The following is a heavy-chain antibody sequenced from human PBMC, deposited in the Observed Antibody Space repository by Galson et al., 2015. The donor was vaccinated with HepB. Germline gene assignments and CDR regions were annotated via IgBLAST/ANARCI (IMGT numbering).Heavy chain of an antibody. CDR1: GFTFSDYY. V-gene: IGHV3-11*03. J-gene: IGHJ4*02. D-gene: IGHD5-24*01. Sequence: SLRLSCAAPGFTFSDYYMSWIRQAPGKGLEWVSYISSSSSYTNYADSVRGRFTISRDNAKKSLYLQMNSLRAEDTAVYYCASSLRRDGYSSTDYWGRGTLVTVSS. CDR3: ASSLRRDGYSSTDY. CDR2: ISSSSSYT.